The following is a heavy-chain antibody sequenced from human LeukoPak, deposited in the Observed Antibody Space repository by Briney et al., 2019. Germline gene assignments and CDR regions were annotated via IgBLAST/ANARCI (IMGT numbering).Heavy chain of an antibody. D-gene: IGHD5-18*01. CDR2: IIPIFGTA. CDR3: ALSRRGYSYGPLDY. Sequence: ASVKVCCKASGGTFSSYAIRWMRQAPGQGLEWMGGIIPIFGTANYAQKFQGRVTITADESTSTAYMELSSLRSEDTAVYYCALSRRGYSYGPLDYWGQGTLVTVSS. J-gene: IGHJ4*02. CDR1: GGTFSSYA. V-gene: IGHV1-69*13.